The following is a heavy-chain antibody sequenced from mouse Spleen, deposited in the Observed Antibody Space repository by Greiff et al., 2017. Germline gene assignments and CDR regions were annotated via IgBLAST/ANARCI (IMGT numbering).Heavy chain of an antibody. CDR2: IYPGDGDT. CDR1: GYAFSSYW. V-gene: IGHV1-80*01. CDR3: ARSVGPPFAY. J-gene: IGHJ3*01. Sequence: QVHVKQSGAELVKPGASVKISCKASGYAFSSYWMNWVKQRPGKGLEWIGQIYPGDGDTNYNGKFKGKATLTADKSSSTAYMQLSSLTSEDSAVYFCARSVGPPFAYWGQGTLVTVSA.